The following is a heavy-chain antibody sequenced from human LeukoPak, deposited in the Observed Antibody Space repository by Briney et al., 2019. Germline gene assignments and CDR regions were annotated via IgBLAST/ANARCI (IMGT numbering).Heavy chain of an antibody. J-gene: IGHJ3*02. CDR2: ISSSSSYI. D-gene: IGHD1-26*01. CDR1: GFTFSSYS. Sequence: GGSLRLSCAASGFTFSSYSMNWVRQAPGKGLEWVSSISSSSSYIYYADSVKGRFTISRDNAKNSLYLQMNSLRAEDTAVYYCARDLEGSYISGREAFDIWGQGTMVTVSS. CDR3: ARDLEGSYISGREAFDI. V-gene: IGHV3-21*01.